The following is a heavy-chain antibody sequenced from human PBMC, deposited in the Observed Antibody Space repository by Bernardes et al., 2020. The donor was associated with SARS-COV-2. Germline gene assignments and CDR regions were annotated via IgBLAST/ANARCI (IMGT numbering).Heavy chain of an antibody. CDR3: ARLIRSNWPDY. CDR1: GDSVSSGSYY. J-gene: IGHJ4*02. V-gene: IGHV4-61*01. Sequence: SEPLYLTCTVSGDSVSSGSYYWGWLLQPPGKGLEWIGYIYFNGGTNYNPSLQSRVIISIDTSKNQFSLRLTSVTTADTAVYYCARLIRSNWPDYWGQGTLVTVSS. CDR2: IYFNGGT. D-gene: IGHD1-1*01.